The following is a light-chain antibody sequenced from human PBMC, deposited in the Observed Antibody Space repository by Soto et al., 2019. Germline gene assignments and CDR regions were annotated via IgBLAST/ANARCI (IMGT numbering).Light chain of an antibody. CDR1: QSISSY. J-gene: IGKJ1*01. V-gene: IGKV1-39*01. Sequence: DIQMTQSPSSLSASVGDRVTITCRASQSISSYLNWYQQKPGKAPKLLIYAASSLQSGVPSRFSGSGSGTDFTLTISSLQPEDFATYYCQQSYSIPWTFGQGTKVDIK. CDR2: AAS. CDR3: QQSYSIPWT.